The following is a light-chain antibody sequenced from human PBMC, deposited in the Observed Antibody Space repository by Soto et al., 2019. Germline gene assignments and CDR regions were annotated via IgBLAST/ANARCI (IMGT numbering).Light chain of an antibody. CDR1: SSDVGGYNS. CDR3: SSYSSTSHVV. Sequence: QSVLTQPASVSGSPGQSITISCTGTSSDVGGYNSVSWYQQHPGKAPKLMIYGVTDRPSGVSNRFSGSQSGNTASLTISGLQAEDEAYYFCSSYSSTSHVVFGGGTKLTVL. V-gene: IGLV2-14*01. CDR2: GVT. J-gene: IGLJ2*01.